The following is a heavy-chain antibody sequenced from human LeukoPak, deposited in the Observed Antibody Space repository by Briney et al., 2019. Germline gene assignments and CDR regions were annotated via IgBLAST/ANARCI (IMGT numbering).Heavy chain of an antibody. J-gene: IGHJ4*02. D-gene: IGHD2-2*01. Sequence: GGSLRLSCEGTGFSFGIYWMSWVRQAPGKGLEWVANINEDGSEKYYVDSVKGRFTISRDNSKNTLYLQMNSLRAEDTAVYYCAKDFWYQLLAYFDYWGQGTLVTVSS. CDR3: AKDFWYQLLAYFDY. CDR2: INEDGSEK. CDR1: GFSFGIYW. V-gene: IGHV3-7*03.